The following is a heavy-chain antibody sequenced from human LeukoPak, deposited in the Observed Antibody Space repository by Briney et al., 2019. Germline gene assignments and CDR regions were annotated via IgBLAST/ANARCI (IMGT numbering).Heavy chain of an antibody. J-gene: IGHJ6*02. CDR1: GYTFTTYH. CDR2: INAYNGNT. Sequence: ASVKVSCKASGYTFTTYHINWVRQAPGQGLEWMGRINAYNGNTNYEQKLQGRVTMTRDTSTSTVYMELSSLRSEDTAVYYCARCGYGGNDYYYGMDVWGQGTTVTVSS. V-gene: IGHV1-18*01. CDR3: ARCGYGGNDYYYGMDV. D-gene: IGHD4-23*01.